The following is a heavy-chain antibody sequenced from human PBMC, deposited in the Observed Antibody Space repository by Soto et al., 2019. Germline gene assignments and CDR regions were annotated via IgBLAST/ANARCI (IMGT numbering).Heavy chain of an antibody. CDR1: GFTFSSYA. D-gene: IGHD3-22*01. Sequence: PGGSLRLSCSASGFTFSSYAMHWVRQAPGKGLEYVSATSSNGGSTYYADSVKGRFTISRDNSKNTLYLQMSSLRAEDTAVYYCVKDVYYDSSGYLGYWGQGTLVTVSS. V-gene: IGHV3-64D*08. CDR3: VKDVYYDSSGYLGY. J-gene: IGHJ4*02. CDR2: TSSNGGST.